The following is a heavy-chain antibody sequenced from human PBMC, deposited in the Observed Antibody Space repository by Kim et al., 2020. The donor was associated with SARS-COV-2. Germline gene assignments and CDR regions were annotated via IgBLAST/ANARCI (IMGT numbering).Heavy chain of an antibody. CDR3: ARDIVVVPAASPIPQASYCCYGVVV. D-gene: IGHD2-2*01. CDR1: GYSFTSYW. Sequence: GESLKISCKGSGYSFTSYWIGWVRQMPGKGLEWMGIIYPGDSDTRYSPSFQGQVTISADKSISTAYLQWSSLKASDTAMYYCARDIVVVPAASPIPQASYCCYGVVVWGQGTTVTVSS. CDR2: IYPGDSDT. V-gene: IGHV5-51*01. J-gene: IGHJ6*02.